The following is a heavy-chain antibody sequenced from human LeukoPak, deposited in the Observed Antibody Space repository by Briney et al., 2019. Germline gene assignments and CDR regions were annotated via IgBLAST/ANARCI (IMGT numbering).Heavy chain of an antibody. V-gene: IGHV3-66*01. D-gene: IGHD1-1*01. CDR3: ARDRHNAPGAYYYYGMDV. CDR2: IYSGGST. Sequence: PGGSLRLSCAASGFTVSSNYMSWVRQAPGKGLEWVSVIYSGGSTYYADSVKGRFTISRDNSKNMLYLQMNSLRAEDTAVYYCARDRHNAPGAYYYYGMDVWGQGTTVTVSS. J-gene: IGHJ6*02. CDR1: GFTVSSNY.